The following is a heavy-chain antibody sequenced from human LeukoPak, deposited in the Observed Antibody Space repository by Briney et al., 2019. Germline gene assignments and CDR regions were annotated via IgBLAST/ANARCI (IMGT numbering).Heavy chain of an antibody. CDR2: FDPEDGET. J-gene: IGHJ3*02. Sequence: ASVKVSCKVSGYTLTELSMHWVRQAPGKGLEWMGGFDPEDGETIYAQKFQGRVTMTEDTSTDTAYMELSSLRSEDTAVYYCATAFRPIVAVPAAYAFDIWGQGTMVTVSS. V-gene: IGHV1-24*01. D-gene: IGHD2-2*01. CDR3: ATAFRPIVAVPAAYAFDI. CDR1: GYTLTELS.